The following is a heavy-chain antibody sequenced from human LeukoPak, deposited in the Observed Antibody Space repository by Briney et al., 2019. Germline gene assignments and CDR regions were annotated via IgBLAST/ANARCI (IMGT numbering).Heavy chain of an antibody. Sequence: SETLSLTCTVSGGSISSGSYYWSWIRQPAGKGLEWIGRIYTSGSTNYNPSLKSRVTISVDTSKNQFSLKLSSVTAADTAVYYCASSSGSYYSYQGFDYWGQGTLVTVSS. J-gene: IGHJ4*02. CDR3: ASSSGSYYSYQGFDY. D-gene: IGHD3-10*01. CDR2: IYTSGST. V-gene: IGHV4-61*02. CDR1: GGSISSGSYY.